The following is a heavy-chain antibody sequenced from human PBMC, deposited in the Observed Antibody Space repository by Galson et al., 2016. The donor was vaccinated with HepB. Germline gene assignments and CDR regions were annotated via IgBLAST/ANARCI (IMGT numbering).Heavy chain of an antibody. V-gene: IGHV6-1*01. J-gene: IGHJ6*02. CDR3: ALANPISGFWSGYRYYDYAMDV. CDR2: TYYRTKWYN. Sequence: CAISGDSVSSNSATWNWIRRSPSRGLEWLGRTYYRTKWYNDYAVSVKSRITINADTSKNQFSLQLKSVTPEETAVYYCALANPISGFWSGYRYYDYAMDVWGQGTTVTVSS. D-gene: IGHD3-3*01. CDR1: GDSVSSNSAT.